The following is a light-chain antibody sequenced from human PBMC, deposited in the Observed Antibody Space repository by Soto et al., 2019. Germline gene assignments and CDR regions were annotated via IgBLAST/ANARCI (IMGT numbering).Light chain of an antibody. Sequence: QTVVTQEPSLTVSPGGTVTLTCASSTGAVTSDNYPSWFQQKPGQAPRALIYSTMDKHSWTPARFSGYLLGGKAALTLSGVQPEDEAEYYCLLYYGGPVVFGGGTKVTVL. CDR3: LLYYGGPVV. V-gene: IGLV7-43*01. CDR1: TGAVTSDNY. J-gene: IGLJ2*01. CDR2: STM.